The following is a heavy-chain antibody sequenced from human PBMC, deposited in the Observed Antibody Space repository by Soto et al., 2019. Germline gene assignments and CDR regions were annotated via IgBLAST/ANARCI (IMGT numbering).Heavy chain of an antibody. CDR1: GGSISSSSYY. D-gene: IGHD3-9*01. Sequence: SETLSLTCTVSGGSISSSSYYWGWIRQPPGKGLEWIGSIYYSGSTYYNPSLKSRVTMSVDTSKNQFSLKLSSVTAADTAVYYCARGHYVYDIVTGEFDYWGQGTLVTVSS. V-gene: IGHV4-39*01. CDR2: IYYSGST. J-gene: IGHJ4*02. CDR3: ARGHYVYDIVTGEFDY.